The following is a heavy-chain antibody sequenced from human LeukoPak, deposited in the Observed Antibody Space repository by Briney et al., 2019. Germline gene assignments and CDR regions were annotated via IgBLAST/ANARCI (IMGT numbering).Heavy chain of an antibody. Sequence: PSQTLSLTGTVSGGSISSGSYYWSWIRQPAGKGLEWIGRIYTSGSTNYNPSLKSRVTISVDTSKNQFSLKLSSVTAADTAVYYCARGRGGSGGDYWGQGTLVTVSS. CDR3: ARGRGGSGGDY. J-gene: IGHJ4*02. CDR2: IYTSGST. D-gene: IGHD3-16*01. V-gene: IGHV4-61*02. CDR1: GGSISSGSYY.